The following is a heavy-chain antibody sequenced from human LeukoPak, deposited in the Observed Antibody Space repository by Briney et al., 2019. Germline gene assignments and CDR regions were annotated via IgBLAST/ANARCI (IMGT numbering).Heavy chain of an antibody. V-gene: IGHV4-34*01. CDR1: GGSFSGYY. J-gene: IGHJ4*02. D-gene: IGHD3-22*01. Sequence: PSETLSLTCAVYGGSFSGYYWSWIRQPPGKGPEWIGEINHSGSTNYNPSLKSRVTIPVDTSKNQFSLKLSSVTAADTAVYYCASLSSGYYSLDYWGQGTLVTVSS. CDR2: INHSGST. CDR3: ASLSSGYYSLDY.